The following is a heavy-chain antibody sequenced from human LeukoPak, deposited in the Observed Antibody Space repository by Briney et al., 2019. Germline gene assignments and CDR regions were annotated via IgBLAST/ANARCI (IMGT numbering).Heavy chain of an antibody. V-gene: IGHV1-2*02. Sequence: ASVKVSCKASGYTFTGYYMHWVRQAPGQGLEWMGWINPNSGGTNYAQKFQGRVTMTRDTSISTAYMELSRLRSDDTAVYYCARGPYCSSTSCSPMDVWGKGTRVTVSS. CDR3: ARGPYCSSTSCSPMDV. CDR1: GYTFTGYY. CDR2: INPNSGGT. J-gene: IGHJ6*03. D-gene: IGHD2-2*01.